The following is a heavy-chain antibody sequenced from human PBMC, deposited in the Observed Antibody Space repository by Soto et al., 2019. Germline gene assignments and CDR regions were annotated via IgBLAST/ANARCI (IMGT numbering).Heavy chain of an antibody. CDR3: ARDLFPYYFDY. V-gene: IGHV3-33*01. Sequence: GGSLRLSCAASGFTFSSYGMHWVRQAPGKGLEWVAVIWYDGSNKYYADSVKGRFTISRDNSKNTLYLQMNSLRAEDTAVYYCARDLFPYYFDYWGQGTLVTVSS. CDR2: IWYDGSNK. CDR1: GFTFSSYG. J-gene: IGHJ4*02. D-gene: IGHD2-21*01.